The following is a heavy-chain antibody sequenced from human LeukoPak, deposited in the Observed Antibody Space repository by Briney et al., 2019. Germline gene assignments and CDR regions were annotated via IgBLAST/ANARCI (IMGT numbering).Heavy chain of an antibody. CDR3: ARVRYCSDSACYGNWFDP. CDR1: GFTFSSFE. Sequence: PGGSPRLSCAASGFTFSSFEMNWVRQAPGKGLEWVSYFSSSGGAIYYADSVKGRFTISRDNAKNSLYLQMNSLRAEDTAVYYCARVRYCSDSACYGNWFDPWGQGTLVTVSS. V-gene: IGHV3-48*03. J-gene: IGHJ5*02. CDR2: FSSSGGAI. D-gene: IGHD2-15*01.